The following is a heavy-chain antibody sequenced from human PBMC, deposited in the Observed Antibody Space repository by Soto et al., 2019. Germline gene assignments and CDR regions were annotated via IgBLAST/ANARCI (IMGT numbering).Heavy chain of an antibody. CDR1: GGSISSSSYY. Sequence: SETLSLTCTVSGGSISSSSYYWGWIRQPPGKGLEWIGSIYYSGSTYYNPSLKSRVTISVDTSKNQFSLKLSSVTAADTAVYYCARHNLKNCYDSRVFDPWGQGTLVTVSS. CDR3: ARHNLKNCYDSRVFDP. CDR2: IYYSGST. J-gene: IGHJ5*02. D-gene: IGHD3-22*01. V-gene: IGHV4-39*01.